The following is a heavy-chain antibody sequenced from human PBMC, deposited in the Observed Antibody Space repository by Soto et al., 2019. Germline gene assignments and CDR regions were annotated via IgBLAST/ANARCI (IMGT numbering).Heavy chain of an antibody. Sequence: GASVKVSCEASGYSLTTYDMNWVRQAPGQGLEWMGWMNPYTGKAGYAQKFQGRVTMTRDNSISTAYLELSGLRSDDTAVYYCARDYYDSSGYSGPWGQGTLVTVSS. D-gene: IGHD3-22*01. J-gene: IGHJ5*02. CDR3: ARDYYDSSGYSGP. CDR1: GYSLTTYD. V-gene: IGHV1-8*01. CDR2: MNPYTGKA.